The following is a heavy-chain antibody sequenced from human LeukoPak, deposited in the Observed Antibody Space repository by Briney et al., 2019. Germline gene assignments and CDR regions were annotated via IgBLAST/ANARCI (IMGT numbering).Heavy chain of an antibody. D-gene: IGHD4-17*01. CDR3: AREQTTVTTVWYFDL. CDR2: INTDGTYT. CDR1: GFTFSDFW. Sequence: PGGSLRLSCAASGFTFSDFWMHWVRQAPGKGLVWVSRINTDGTYTSYADSVRGRFTISRDNAKNTLYLQMNSLRAEDTAVYYCAREQTTVTTVWYFDLWGRGTLVTVSS. V-gene: IGHV3-74*01. J-gene: IGHJ2*01.